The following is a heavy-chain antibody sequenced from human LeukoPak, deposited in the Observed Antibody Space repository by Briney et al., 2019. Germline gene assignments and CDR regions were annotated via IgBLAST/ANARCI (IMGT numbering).Heavy chain of an antibody. Sequence: GGSLRLPSAASGFTFSSYSMNWVRQAPGQGLEWVSYVSSSGSTTYYADSVKGRFTISRDHAKNSLYLQMNSLRAEDTAVYYCARDPYFDYWGQGTLVTVSS. J-gene: IGHJ4*02. V-gene: IGHV3-48*01. CDR1: GFTFSSYS. CDR3: ARDPYFDY. CDR2: VSSSGSTT.